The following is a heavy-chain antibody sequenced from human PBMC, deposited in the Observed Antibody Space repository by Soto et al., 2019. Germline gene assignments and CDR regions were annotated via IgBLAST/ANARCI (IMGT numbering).Heavy chain of an antibody. D-gene: IGHD2-21*02. V-gene: IGHV3-53*01. Sequence: EVQLVESGGGLIQPGGSLRLSCAAYGFSVSGNYITWFRQAPGKGLEWVSVIFSGDNTYYSDSVKGRFTISRDNSKNTVYLQMNRLRGDDTAVYFCATGLTLPVRPSFDTWGQGTLLTVSS. CDR1: GFSVSGNY. CDR3: ATGLTLPVRPSFDT. CDR2: IFSGDNT. J-gene: IGHJ5*02.